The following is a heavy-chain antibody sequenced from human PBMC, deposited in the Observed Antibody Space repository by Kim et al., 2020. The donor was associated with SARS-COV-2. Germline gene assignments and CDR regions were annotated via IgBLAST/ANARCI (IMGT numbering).Heavy chain of an antibody. J-gene: IGHJ4*02. CDR1: GFTFSTSW. V-gene: IGHV3-7*03. D-gene: IGHD6-19*01. Sequence: GGSLRLSCVASGFTFSTSWMTWVRQAPGKGLEGVANIKHDGSDKYYVDSVKGRFTISRDNAKNSLFLQMNSLRPEDTAVYYCAGPYSSAWALGYWGPGTLVTVSS. CDR2: IKHDGSDK. CDR3: AGPYSSAWALGY.